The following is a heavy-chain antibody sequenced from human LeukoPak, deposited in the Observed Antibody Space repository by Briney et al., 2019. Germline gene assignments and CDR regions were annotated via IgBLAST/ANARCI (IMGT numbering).Heavy chain of an antibody. CDR2: ISDSGST. J-gene: IGHJ4*02. CDR3: AREYCSGGSCYLDY. Sequence: PSETLSLTCTVSGGSISSRSYYWGWIRQPPGTGLVWIGKISDSGSTNYNPSLKSRVTISVDTSKNQFSLKLSSVTAADTAVYYCAREYCSGGSCYLDYWGQGTLVTVSP. V-gene: IGHV4-39*07. CDR1: GGSISSRSYY. D-gene: IGHD2-15*01.